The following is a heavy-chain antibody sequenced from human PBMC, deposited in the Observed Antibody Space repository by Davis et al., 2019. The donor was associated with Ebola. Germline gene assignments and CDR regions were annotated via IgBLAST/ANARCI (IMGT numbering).Heavy chain of an antibody. Sequence: ASVKVSCKASGYTFTDYYMHWVRQAPGQGLEWMGWINPNSGGTNYAQKFQGRVTMTRDTSISTAYMELSRLRSDDTAVYYCARGRRLQYFWFDPWGQGTLVTVSS. CDR1: GYTFTDYY. CDR3: ARGRRLQYFWFDP. V-gene: IGHV1-2*02. CDR2: INPNSGGT. D-gene: IGHD4-11*01. J-gene: IGHJ5*02.